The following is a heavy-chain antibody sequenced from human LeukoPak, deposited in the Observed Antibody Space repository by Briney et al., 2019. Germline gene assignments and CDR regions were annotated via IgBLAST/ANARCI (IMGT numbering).Heavy chain of an antibody. CDR2: IYHSGST. D-gene: IGHD2-15*01. V-gene: IGHV4-30-2*01. J-gene: IGHJ3*02. Sequence: SQTLSLTCAVSGGSISSGGYSWSWIRQPPGKGLEWIGYIYHSGSTYYNPSLKSRVTISVDRSKNQFSLKLSSVTAADTAVYYCARDPMAVAATLDAFDIWGQGTMVTVSS. CDR1: GGSISSGGYS. CDR3: ARDPMAVAATLDAFDI.